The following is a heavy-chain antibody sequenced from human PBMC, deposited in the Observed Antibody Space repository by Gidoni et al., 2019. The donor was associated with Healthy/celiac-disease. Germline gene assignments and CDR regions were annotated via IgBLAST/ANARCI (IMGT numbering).Heavy chain of an antibody. CDR1: GFTFSSYS. CDR3: ARVRYSSSNYYFDY. V-gene: IGHV3-21*01. Sequence: EVQLVESGGGLVKPGGSLRLSCAASGFTFSSYSMNWVRQAPGKGLEWVSSISSSRSYIYYADSVKGRFTISRDNAKNSLYLQMNSLRAEDTAVYYCARVRYSSSNYYFDYWGQGTLVTVSS. CDR2: ISSSRSYI. D-gene: IGHD6-6*01. J-gene: IGHJ4*02.